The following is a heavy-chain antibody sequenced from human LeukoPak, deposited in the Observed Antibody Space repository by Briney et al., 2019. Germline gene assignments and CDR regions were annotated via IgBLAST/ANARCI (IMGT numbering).Heavy chain of an antibody. CDR2: IYYSGST. CDR1: GGSISSYY. D-gene: IGHD3-22*01. CDR3: ARRKGMDYDSSWCFDY. V-gene: IGHV4-59*08. J-gene: IGHJ4*02. Sequence: SETLSLTCTVSGGSISSYYWSWIRQPPGKGLEWIGYIYYSGSTNYNPSLKSRVTISVDTSKNQFSLNLSSVTAADTAVYYCARRKGMDYDSSWCFDYWGQGTLVTVSS.